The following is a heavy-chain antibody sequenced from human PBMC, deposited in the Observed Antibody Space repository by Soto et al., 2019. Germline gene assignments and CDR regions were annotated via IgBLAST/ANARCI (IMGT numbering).Heavy chain of an antibody. D-gene: IGHD6-19*01. CDR3: ARRLRGTAVAGRGYFDY. Sequence: QITLKESGPTLVKPTQTLTLTCTFSGFSLSTTGVGVGWIRQPPGKALEWLALIYWDDDKRYSPSLRSRVTITKDTSSNQVVLIMINMDPVDTATYFCARRLRGTAVAGRGYFDYWGQGTLVTVSS. CDR1: GFSLSTTGVG. J-gene: IGHJ4*02. CDR2: IYWDDDK. V-gene: IGHV2-5*02.